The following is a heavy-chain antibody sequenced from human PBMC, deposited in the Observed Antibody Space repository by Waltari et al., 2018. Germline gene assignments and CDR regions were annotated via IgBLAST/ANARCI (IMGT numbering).Heavy chain of an antibody. D-gene: IGHD3-9*01. CDR2: IWSSGAT. V-gene: IGHV3-23*01. CDR3: AKEPLTLGHGFDS. CDR1: GFPFSAYP. Sequence: EVQLLESGGGLVQPGGSLRLSCVAAGFPFSAYPMGLVRQAPGKGLDWVSVIWSSGATFYANSVKGRFTISRDNSKNILYLEMDSLSPEDTALYYCAKEPLTLGHGFDSWGQGTLVTVSS. J-gene: IGHJ4*02.